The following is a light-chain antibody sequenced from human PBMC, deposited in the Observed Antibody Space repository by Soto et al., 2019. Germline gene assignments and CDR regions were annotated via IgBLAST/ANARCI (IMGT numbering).Light chain of an antibody. CDR3: SSYTSPSTLPV. J-gene: IGLJ2*01. CDR2: EVS. CDR1: SSDIGGYNY. Sequence: QSALTQPASVSGSPGQSITISCTGTSSDIGGYNYVSWYQQHPGKAPKLMIYEVSNRPSGVSTRFSGSKSGNTASLTISGHQAEDEADYYCSSYTSPSTLPVFGGGTKLIVL. V-gene: IGLV2-14*01.